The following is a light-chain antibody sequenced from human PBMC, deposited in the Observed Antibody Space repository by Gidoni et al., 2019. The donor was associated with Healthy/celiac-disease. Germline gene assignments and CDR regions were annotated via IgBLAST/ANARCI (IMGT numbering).Light chain of an antibody. CDR1: QSLLHSNGYNY. CDR2: LGS. CDR3: MQALQTPFT. Sequence: DIVMTPSPLSLPVTPGEPASISCRSSQSLLHSNGYNYLDWYLQKPGQSPQLLIYLGSNRASGVPDRFSGSGSGTDFTLKISRVEAEDVGVYYCMQALQTPFTFXPXTKVXIK. J-gene: IGKJ3*01. V-gene: IGKV2-28*01.